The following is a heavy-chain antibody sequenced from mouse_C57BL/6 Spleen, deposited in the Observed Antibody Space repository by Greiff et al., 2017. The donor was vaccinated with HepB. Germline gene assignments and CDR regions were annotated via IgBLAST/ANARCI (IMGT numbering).Heavy chain of an antibody. D-gene: IGHD1-1*01. J-gene: IGHJ2*01. V-gene: IGHV1-55*01. CDR2: IYPGSGST. CDR1: GYTFTSYW. Sequence: QVQLQQPGAELVKPGASVKMSCKASGYTFTSYWITWVKQRPGQGLEWIGDIYPGSGSTNYNEKFKSKSTLTVDTSSSTAYMQLSSLTSEDSAVYYCARQIYDYGSSNFDYWGKGTTLTVSS. CDR3: ARQIYDYGSSNFDY.